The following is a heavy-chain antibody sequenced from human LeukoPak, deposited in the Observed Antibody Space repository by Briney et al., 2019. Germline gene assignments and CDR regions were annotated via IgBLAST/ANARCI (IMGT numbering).Heavy chain of an antibody. V-gene: IGHV4-34*01. CDR1: GGSFSGYY. D-gene: IGHD5-18*01. CDR2: INHIGST. CDR3: ARERGYSYWSYFDY. J-gene: IGHJ4*02. Sequence: SETLSLTCAVYGGSFSGYYWSWIRQPPGKGLEWIGEINHIGSTNYNPSLKSRVTISVDTSKNQFSLKLSSVTAADTAVYYCARERGYSYWSYFDYWGQGTLVTVSS.